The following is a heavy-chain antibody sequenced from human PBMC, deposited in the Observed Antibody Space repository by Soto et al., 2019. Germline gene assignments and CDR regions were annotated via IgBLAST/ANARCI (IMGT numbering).Heavy chain of an antibody. D-gene: IGHD3-3*01. CDR1: GGTFSSYA. CDR2: IIPIFGTA. J-gene: IGHJ6*02. CDR3: ARDYDFWSGPGAGYYYGMDV. V-gene: IGHV1-69*13. Sequence: SVKVSCKASGGTFSSYAISWLRQSAGQGLEWMGGIIPIFGTANYAQKFQGRVTITADESTSTAYMELSSLRSEDTAVYYCARDYDFWSGPGAGYYYGMDVWGQGTTVTVSS.